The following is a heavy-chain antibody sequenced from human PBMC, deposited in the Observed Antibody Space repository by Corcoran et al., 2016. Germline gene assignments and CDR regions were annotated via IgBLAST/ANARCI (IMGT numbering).Heavy chain of an antibody. D-gene: IGHD3-22*01. V-gene: IGHV1-8*01. J-gene: IGHJ6*02. CDR2: VNPNSGNT. Sequence: QVQLVQSGAEVKKPGASVKVSCKASGYTFTSYDINWVRQATGQGLEWMGWVNPNSGNTGYARKFQGRVTMTRNTTISTAYMELSSLRAEATAVYYCARGPYDSSGSAQIDVWGQGTTVTVSS. CDR3: ARGPYDSSGSAQIDV. CDR1: GYTFTSYD.